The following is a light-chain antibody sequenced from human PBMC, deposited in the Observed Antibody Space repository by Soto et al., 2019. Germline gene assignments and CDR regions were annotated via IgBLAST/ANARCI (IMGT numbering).Light chain of an antibody. V-gene: IGKV3-15*01. J-gene: IGKJ1*01. CDR1: QSVSGN. CDR3: QQYNNWPPA. Sequence: EIVMTQSPATLSVSPGERATLSCRTSQSVSGNLAWYQQKPGQAPRLLIYGASTRATGIPARFSGGGSGTEFTLPISSLQSEDFAVYYCQQYNNWPPAFGQGTKVEIK. CDR2: GAS.